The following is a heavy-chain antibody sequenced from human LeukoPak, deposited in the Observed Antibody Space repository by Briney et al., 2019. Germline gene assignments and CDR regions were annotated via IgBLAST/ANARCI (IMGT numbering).Heavy chain of an antibody. V-gene: IGHV3-7*01. CDR2: IKQDGSEK. CDR3: ASVREWELQNAPFDY. J-gene: IGHJ4*02. CDR1: GFTFSSYW. Sequence: GGSLRLSCAASGFTFSSYWMSWVRQAPGKGLEWVANIKQDGSEKYYVDSVKGRFTISRDNAKNSLYLQMNSLRAEDTAVYYCASVREWELQNAPFDYWGQGALVTVSS. D-gene: IGHD1-26*01.